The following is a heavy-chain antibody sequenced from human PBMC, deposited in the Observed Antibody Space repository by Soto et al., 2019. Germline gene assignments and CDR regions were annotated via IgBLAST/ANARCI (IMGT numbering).Heavy chain of an antibody. J-gene: IGHJ4*02. D-gene: IGHD3-9*01. CDR3: ARTNLTDFEILTGFDH. CDR2: ISWDDDR. CDR1: GFSLSTAGMS. V-gene: IGHV2-70*01. Sequence: SGPTLVNPKQTLTLTCTFSGFSLSTAGMSVSWIRQPPGKALEWLALISWDDDRFYSTPLKTRLTISKDTSKNQVVLSMTNMDPVDTGTYYCARTNLTDFEILTGFDHWGQGTLVTVSS.